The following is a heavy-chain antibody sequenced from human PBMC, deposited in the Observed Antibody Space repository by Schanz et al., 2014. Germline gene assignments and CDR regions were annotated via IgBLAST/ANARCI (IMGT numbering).Heavy chain of an antibody. CDR1: GFTFSSYA. V-gene: IGHV3-23*01. J-gene: IGHJ5*02. D-gene: IGHD2-21*01. CDR3: ARDVEGYDGGGGGFDP. CDR2: LSGSGGST. Sequence: EVQLLESGGGLVQPGGSLRLSCAASGFTFSSYAMSWVRQAPGKWLEWVSALSGSGGSTYYADSVKGRFTISRDNAKNSLFLQMNSLRVEDTAVFYCARDVEGYDGGGGGFDPWGQGTLVTVSS.